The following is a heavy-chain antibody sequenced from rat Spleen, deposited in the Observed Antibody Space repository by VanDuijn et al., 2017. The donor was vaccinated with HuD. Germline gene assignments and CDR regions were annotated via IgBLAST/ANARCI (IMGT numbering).Heavy chain of an antibody. V-gene: IGHV5-31*01. CDR1: GFTFKNYW. J-gene: IGHJ2*01. CDR3: ARGPVDY. Sequence: EVQLVESGGGLVQPGRSLKLSCVASGFTFKNYWMTWVRQAPGKGLEWVASITNTGSSTYYSDSVKGRFSISRLNAESTLYLQMNSLRSEDTATYYCARGPVDYWGQGVMVTVSS. CDR2: ITNTGSST.